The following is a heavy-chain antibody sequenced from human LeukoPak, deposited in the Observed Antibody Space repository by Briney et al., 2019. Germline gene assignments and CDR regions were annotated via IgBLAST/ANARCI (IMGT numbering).Heavy chain of an antibody. CDR3: ARAQVQRCSSTSCYHWFDP. CDR2: INHSGST. D-gene: IGHD2-2*01. V-gene: IGHV4-34*01. CDR1: GGCFSGYY. J-gene: IGHJ5*02. Sequence: SETLSLTCAVYGGCFSGYYWSWIRQPPGKGLEWIGEINHSGSTNYNPSLKSRVTISVDTSKNQFSLKLSSVTAADTAVYYCARAQVQRCSSTSCYHWFDPWGQGTLVTVSS.